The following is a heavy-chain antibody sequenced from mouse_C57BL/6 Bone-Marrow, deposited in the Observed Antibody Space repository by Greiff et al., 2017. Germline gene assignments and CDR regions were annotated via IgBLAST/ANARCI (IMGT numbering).Heavy chain of an antibody. CDR1: GYTFTSYW. V-gene: IGHV1-55*01. CDR2: IYPGSGST. CDR3: ARLGRFDY. Sequence: VPLPQPGAELVKPGASVKMSYKASGYTFTSYWITWVKPRPGQGLEWIGDIYPGSGSTTYNEKFKSKATLTFDTSSSTAYMQLSGLTSEDAAVYDCARLGRFDYWGQGTTLTVSS. J-gene: IGHJ2*01. D-gene: IGHD4-1*01.